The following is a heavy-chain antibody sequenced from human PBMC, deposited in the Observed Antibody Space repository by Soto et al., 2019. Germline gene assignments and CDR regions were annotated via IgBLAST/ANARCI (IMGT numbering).Heavy chain of an antibody. J-gene: IGHJ5*02. CDR1: GYTFTSYG. V-gene: IGHV1-18*01. Sequence: GASVKVSCKASGYTFTSYGISWVRQAPGQGLDWMGWISAYNGNTNYAQKLQGRVTMTTDTSTSTAYMELRSLRSDDTAVYYCAREAPNRPTTGDSRARWFDPWGQGTLVTVSS. CDR2: ISAYNGNT. D-gene: IGHD4-17*01. CDR3: AREAPNRPTTGDSRARWFDP.